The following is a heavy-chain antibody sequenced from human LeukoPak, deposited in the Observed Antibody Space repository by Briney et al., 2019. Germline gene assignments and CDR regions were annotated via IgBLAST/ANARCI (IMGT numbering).Heavy chain of an antibody. D-gene: IGHD3-16*02. CDR3: AREESDDYVWGSYRYNQGPFDY. CDR1: GYTFTSYG. CDR2: ISAYNGNT. V-gene: IGHV1-18*01. J-gene: IGHJ4*02. Sequence: GTSVKVSCKASGYTFTSYGISWVRQAPGQGLEWMGWISAYNGNTNYAQKLQGRVTMTTDTSTSTAYMELRSLRSDDTDVYYCAREESDDYVWGSYRYNQGPFDYWGQGTLVTVSS.